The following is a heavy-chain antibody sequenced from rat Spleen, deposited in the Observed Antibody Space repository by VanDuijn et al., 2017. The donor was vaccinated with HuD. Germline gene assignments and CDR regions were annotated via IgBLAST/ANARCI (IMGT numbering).Heavy chain of an antibody. D-gene: IGHD1-2*01. J-gene: IGHJ3*01. V-gene: IGHV5-22*01. Sequence: EVQLVESGGGLVQPGRSLKLSCAASGFTFTDYYMAWVRQAPKKGLEWVASIRYEGKNTYFGDSVKGRFAISRDDAKSTLFLQMDSLRSEDTATYYCTTTYFYSTYPPFAYWGQGTLVTVSS. CDR2: IRYEGKNT. CDR1: GFTFTDYY. CDR3: TTTYFYSTYPPFAY.